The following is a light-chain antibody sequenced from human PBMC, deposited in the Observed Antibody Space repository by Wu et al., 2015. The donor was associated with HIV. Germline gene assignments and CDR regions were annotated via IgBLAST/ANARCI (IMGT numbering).Light chain of an antibody. CDR1: QSVSSSY. CDR2: GAS. Sequence: EIVLTQSPGTLSLSPGERATLSCRASQSVSSSYLAWYQQKPGQAPRLLIYGASRRATGIPDRFSGSGSGTDFTLTISRLEPEDFAVYYCQQCGSSPWTFGQGTKVEI. CDR3: QQCGSSPWT. J-gene: IGKJ1*01. V-gene: IGKV3-20*01.